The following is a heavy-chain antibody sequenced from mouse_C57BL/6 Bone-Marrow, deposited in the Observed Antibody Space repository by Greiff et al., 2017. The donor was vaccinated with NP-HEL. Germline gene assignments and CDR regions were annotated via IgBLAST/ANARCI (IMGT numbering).Heavy chain of an antibody. CDR2: IDPANGNT. Sequence: VQLQQSVAELVRPGASVKLSCTASGFNIKNTYMHWVKQRPEQGLEWIGRIDPANGNTTYAPKFQGKATITADTSSNTAYLQLSSLTSEDTAIYYCASYYYGSSPSYWYFDVWGTGTTVTVSS. J-gene: IGHJ1*03. CDR3: ASYYYGSSPSYWYFDV. D-gene: IGHD1-1*01. CDR1: GFNIKNTY. V-gene: IGHV14-3*01.